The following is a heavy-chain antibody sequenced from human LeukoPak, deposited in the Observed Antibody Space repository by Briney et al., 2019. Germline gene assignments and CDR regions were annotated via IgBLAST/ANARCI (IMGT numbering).Heavy chain of an antibody. J-gene: IGHJ4*02. CDR1: AGSISSISYD. CDR3: ARHSYDSSGYYGDFDY. CDR2: IYYSAST. V-gene: IGHV4-39*01. D-gene: IGHD3-22*01. Sequence: SETLSLTCTVSAGSISSISYDWGWIRQPPGKGLERIASIYYSASTYYTPSLESRLSISADTSKNQFCIKLRSVTAADTAVYYCARHSYDSSGYYGDFDYWGQGTLVTVSS.